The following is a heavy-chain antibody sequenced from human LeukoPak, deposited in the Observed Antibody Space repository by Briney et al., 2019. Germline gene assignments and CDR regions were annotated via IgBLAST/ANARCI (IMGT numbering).Heavy chain of an antibody. D-gene: IGHD6-13*01. Sequence: PSETLSLTCGVYGVSLNGYYWSWIRQPPGKGLEWIGEINHSGSTNYSPSLKSRVTISVDTSKNQFFLKLSSVTAADTAVYYCARNSWYSSDYWGQGTLVTVSS. J-gene: IGHJ4*02. CDR1: GVSLNGYY. CDR2: INHSGST. V-gene: IGHV4-34*01. CDR3: ARNSWYSSDY.